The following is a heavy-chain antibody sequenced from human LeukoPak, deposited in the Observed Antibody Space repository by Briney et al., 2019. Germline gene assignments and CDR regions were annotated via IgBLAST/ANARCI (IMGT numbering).Heavy chain of an antibody. D-gene: IGHD3-10*01. CDR3: ARVGWFADAFDI. CDR2: IYYSGST. Sequence: SETLSLTCTVSGGSISSYYWSWIRQPPGKGLEWIGYIYYSGSTNHNPSLKSRVTISVDTSKNQFSLKLSSVTAADTAVYYCARVGWFADAFDIWGQGTMVTVSS. V-gene: IGHV4-59*01. CDR1: GGSISSYY. J-gene: IGHJ3*02.